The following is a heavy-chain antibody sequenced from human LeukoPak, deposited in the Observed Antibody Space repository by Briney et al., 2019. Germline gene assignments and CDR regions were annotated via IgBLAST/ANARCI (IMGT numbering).Heavy chain of an antibody. Sequence: GGSLRLSCAASGFTFSSYAMSWVRQAPGKGLEWVAVIWYDGSNKYYADSVKGRFTISRDNSKNTLYLQLNSLRAEDTAVYYCARDKDVSGYFSYFDYWGQGTLVTVSS. CDR2: IWYDGSNK. CDR1: GFTFSSYA. CDR3: ARDKDVSGYFSYFDY. J-gene: IGHJ4*02. V-gene: IGHV3-33*08. D-gene: IGHD3-22*01.